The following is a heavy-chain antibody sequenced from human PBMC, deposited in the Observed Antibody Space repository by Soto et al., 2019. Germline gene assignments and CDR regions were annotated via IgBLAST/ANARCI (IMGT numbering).Heavy chain of an antibody. D-gene: IGHD6-19*01. V-gene: IGHV4-59*01. CDR2: INYSGST. Sequence: PSETLSLTCTVSGGSISSYYWSWIRQPPGKGLEWIGYINYSGSTNYNPSLKSRVTILVDTSKNEFSLKLSSVTAADTAVYYCARFSGWYSAFDYWGQGTPVTVSS. J-gene: IGHJ4*02. CDR1: GGSISSYY. CDR3: ARFSGWYSAFDY.